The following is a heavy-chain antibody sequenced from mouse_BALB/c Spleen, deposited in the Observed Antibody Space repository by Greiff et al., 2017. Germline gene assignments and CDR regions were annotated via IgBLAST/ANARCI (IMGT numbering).Heavy chain of an antibody. Sequence: VQLQQPGSELVRPGASVKLSCKASGYTFTSYWINWVKQRPGQGLEWIGNIYPSDSYTNYNQKFKDKATLTVDKSSSTAYMQLSSPTSEDSAVYYCTRGDYYGSNYAMDYWGQGTSVTVSS. J-gene: IGHJ4*01. CDR2: IYPSDSYT. V-gene: IGHV1-69*02. D-gene: IGHD1-1*01. CDR3: TRGDYYGSNYAMDY. CDR1: GYTFTSYW.